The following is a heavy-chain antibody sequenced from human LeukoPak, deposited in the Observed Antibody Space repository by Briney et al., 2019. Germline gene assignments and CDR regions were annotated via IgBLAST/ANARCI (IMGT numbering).Heavy chain of an antibody. Sequence: GGSLRLSCAASGFPFSSYEMNWVRQAPGKGLEWVSYISGSGSTIYYGDSLEGRFTISRDNANNSLYLQINSLRVEDTAVYYCATLWDPVAGTTHPLLCGQGTLVTVSS. CDR3: ATLWDPVAGTTHPLL. J-gene: IGHJ1*01. D-gene: IGHD6-19*01. V-gene: IGHV3-48*03. CDR1: GFPFSSYE. CDR2: ISGSGSTI.